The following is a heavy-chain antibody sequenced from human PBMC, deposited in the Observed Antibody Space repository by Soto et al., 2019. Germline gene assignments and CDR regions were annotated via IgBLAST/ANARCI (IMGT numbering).Heavy chain of an antibody. V-gene: IGHV3-23*03. J-gene: IGHJ4*02. D-gene: IGHD2-8*01. CDR1: GFTFSTYT. CDR3: TKDRHPDGIWSFDC. CDR2: FYGGGSTST. Sequence: QLLESGGNLVQPGGSLRLSCATAGFTFSTYTMSWVRQAPGRGPEWVAGFYGGGSTSTFYADSMKGRFTISRDNSRNMVFLQMNSMRAEDTAVYYCTKDRHPDGIWSFDCWGQGTRATVSS.